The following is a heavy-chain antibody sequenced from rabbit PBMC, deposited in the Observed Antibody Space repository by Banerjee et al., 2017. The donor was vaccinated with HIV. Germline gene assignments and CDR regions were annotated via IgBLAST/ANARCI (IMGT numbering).Heavy chain of an antibody. D-gene: IGHD1-1*01. J-gene: IGHJ6*01. CDR1: GFSFSSSYY. V-gene: IGHV1S40*01. CDR2: IYGGSSGST. Sequence: QSLEESGGDLVKPGASLTLTCTASGFSFSSSYYMCWVRQAPGKGLEWIACIYGGSSGSTYYASWAKGRFTISKTSSTTVTLQMTSLTAADTATYFCARGYSSCDWTNDLWGPGTLVTVS. CDR3: ARGYSSCDWTNDL.